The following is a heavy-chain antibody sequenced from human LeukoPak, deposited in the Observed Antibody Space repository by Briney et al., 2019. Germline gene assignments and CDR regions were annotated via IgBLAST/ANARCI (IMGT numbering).Heavy chain of an antibody. V-gene: IGHV1-46*01. CDR1: GYTFPSYL. Sequence: ASVKVSCKASGYTFPSYLMHWVRQAPGQGLEWMGIINPTGGSTTYAQKFQGRVTMTRDTSTSTVYMELSSLRSDDTAVYYCARTAARRFDYWGQGTLVTVSS. CDR2: INPTGGST. CDR3: ARTAARRFDY. D-gene: IGHD6-6*01. J-gene: IGHJ4*02.